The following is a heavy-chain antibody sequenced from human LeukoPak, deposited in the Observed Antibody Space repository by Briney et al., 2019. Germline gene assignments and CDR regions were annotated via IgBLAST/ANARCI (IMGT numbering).Heavy chain of an antibody. CDR2: IKQDEREK. CDR3: AREPRVIGTTMVKATVDY. CDR1: GFTFSNNW. D-gene: IGHD5-18*01. Sequence: GGSLRLSCAASGFTFSNNWMSWVRQAPGKGLEWVASIKQDEREKYCVDSVKGRFTISRDNAKTSLYLQMNSLRAEDTAVYYCAREPRVIGTTMVKATVDYWGQGTLVTVSS. V-gene: IGHV3-7*01. J-gene: IGHJ4*02.